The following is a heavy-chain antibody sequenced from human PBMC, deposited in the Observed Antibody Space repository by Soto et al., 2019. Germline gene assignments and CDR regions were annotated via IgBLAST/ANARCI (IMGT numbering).Heavy chain of an antibody. CDR1: GYSFTSYW. J-gene: IGHJ6*02. Sequence: GESLTISCKGSGYSFTSYWISWVRQMPGKGLEWMGRIDPSDSYTNYSPSFQGHVTISADKSISTAYLQWSSLKASDTAMYYCDRGGAYSRSSEGDYYYYYGMDVWGQGTTVTVSS. CDR3: DRGGAYSRSSEGDYYYYYGMDV. D-gene: IGHD6-6*01. V-gene: IGHV5-10-1*01. CDR2: IDPSDSYT.